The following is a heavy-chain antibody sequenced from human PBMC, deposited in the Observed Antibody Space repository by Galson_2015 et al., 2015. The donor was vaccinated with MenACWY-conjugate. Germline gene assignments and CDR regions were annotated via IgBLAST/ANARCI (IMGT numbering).Heavy chain of an antibody. CDR1: GYSFTNYW. D-gene: IGHD1-26*01. J-gene: IGHJ6*02. CDR3: ARHPPGGRGMDV. Sequence: QSGAEVKKPGESLKISCKGTGYSFTNYWIAWARQMPGKGLEWMGLIDPVDSNTRYSPSFQGQVTISADKSISTAYLQWTSLRASDTAMYYCARHPPGGRGMDVWGQGTTVTVSS. V-gene: IGHV5-51*01. CDR2: IDPVDSNT.